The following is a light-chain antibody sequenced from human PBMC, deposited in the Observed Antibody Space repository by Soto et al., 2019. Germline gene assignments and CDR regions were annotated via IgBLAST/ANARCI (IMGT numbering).Light chain of an antibody. V-gene: IGKV3-20*01. J-gene: IGKJ4*01. CDR2: GAS. Sequence: EIVLTQSPGTLSLSPGERATLSCRASQSVSSSYLAWYLQKPGQAPRLLIYGASSRATGIPDRFSGSGSGTDFTLTISRLEPEDFAVYYCRQYRRSPLALTFGVETKVEI. CDR1: QSVSSSY. CDR3: RQYRRSPLALT.